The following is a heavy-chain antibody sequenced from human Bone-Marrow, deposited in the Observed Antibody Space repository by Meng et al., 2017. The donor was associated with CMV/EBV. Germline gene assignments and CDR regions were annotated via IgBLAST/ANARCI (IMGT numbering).Heavy chain of an antibody. J-gene: IGHJ6*02. CDR1: GFTFSNAW. CDR2: IKSKTDGGTT. CDR3: TTDLRYSSSWFPYYYGMDV. V-gene: IGHV3-15*01. Sequence: GGSLRLSCAASGFTFSNAWMSWVRQAPGKGLEWVGRIKSKTDGGTTDYAAPVKARFTISRGDSKTTLYLQMNSLKTEDTAVYYCTTDLRYSSSWFPYYYGMDVWGQGTTVTVSS. D-gene: IGHD6-13*01.